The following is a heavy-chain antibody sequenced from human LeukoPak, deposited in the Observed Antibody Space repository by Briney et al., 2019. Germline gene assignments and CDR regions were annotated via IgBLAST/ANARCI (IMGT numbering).Heavy chain of an antibody. D-gene: IGHD3-22*01. CDR3: AKDIHDSSGLDY. Sequence: GGSLRLSCAASGFTFSSYAMSWVRQAPGKGLEWVSAISGSGGSTYYADSVKGRFTISRDNSKNTLYLQMNSLRTEDTALYYCAKDIHDSSGLDYWGQGTLVTVSS. CDR2: ISGSGGST. CDR1: GFTFSSYA. V-gene: IGHV3-23*01. J-gene: IGHJ4*02.